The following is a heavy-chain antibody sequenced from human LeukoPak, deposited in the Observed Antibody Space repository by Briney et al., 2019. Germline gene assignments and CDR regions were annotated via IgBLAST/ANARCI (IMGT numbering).Heavy chain of an antibody. CDR1: GFTFYDYG. J-gene: IGHJ4*02. D-gene: IGHD2-15*01. Sequence: GGSLRLSCAASGFTFYDYGMSWVRQAAGKGLEWVSGINWNGGITGYADSVKGRFTISRDNAKNSLYLQMNSLRAEDTALYYCARSVSASRDYLGQGTLVTVSS. V-gene: IGHV3-20*04. CDR2: INWNGGIT. CDR3: ARSVSASRDY.